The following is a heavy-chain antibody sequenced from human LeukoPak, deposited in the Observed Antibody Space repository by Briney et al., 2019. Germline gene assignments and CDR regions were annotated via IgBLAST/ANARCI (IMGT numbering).Heavy chain of an antibody. Sequence: SETLSLTCAVVCGSFSGRYWSWVRQPPGKGLEWIGQIHHSGGTSYSSSLRSRVTMSVDTSKNQFSLKLSSVTAADTAVYYCAQHGEFYFDIWGRGTLVTVSS. D-gene: IGHD4-17*01. J-gene: IGHJ2*01. V-gene: IGHV4-34*01. CDR3: AQHGEFYFDI. CDR1: CGSFSGRY. CDR2: IHHSGGT.